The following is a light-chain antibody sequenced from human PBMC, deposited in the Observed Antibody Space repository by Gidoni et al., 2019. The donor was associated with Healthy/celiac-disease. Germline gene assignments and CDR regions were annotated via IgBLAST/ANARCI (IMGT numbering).Light chain of an antibody. CDR1: QSISSY. CDR3: QQSYSTPLLT. Sequence: DIQMTQSPSSLSASVGDRVTITCRASQSISSYLNWYQQKPGKAPKLLIYAASSMQSGVPSRFSGSGSGTDFTLTISSLQPEDFATYYCQQSYSTPLLTLXXXTKVDIK. J-gene: IGKJ3*01. CDR2: AAS. V-gene: IGKV1-39*01.